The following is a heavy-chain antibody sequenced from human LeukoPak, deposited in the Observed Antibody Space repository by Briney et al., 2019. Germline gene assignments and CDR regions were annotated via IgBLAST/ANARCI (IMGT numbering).Heavy chain of an antibody. CDR2: IYTSGRT. D-gene: IGHD6-6*01. CDR1: GGSISSYY. V-gene: IGHV4-4*07. CDR3: ARDPQLSPFDY. J-gene: IGHJ4*02. Sequence: SGTLSLTCTVSGGSISSYYWSWIRHPAGKGLEWIGRIYTSGRTNYNPSLKSRVTMSVDTSKKQFSLKLSSVTAADTAVYYCARDPQLSPFDYWGQGTLVTVSS.